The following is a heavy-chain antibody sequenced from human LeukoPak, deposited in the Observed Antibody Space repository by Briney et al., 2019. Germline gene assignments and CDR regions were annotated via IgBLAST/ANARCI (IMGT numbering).Heavy chain of an antibody. Sequence: AGGSLRLSCTVSGFTVSSNSMSWVRQAPGKGLEWVSFIYSDNTHYSDSVKGRFTISRDNSKNTLYLQMNSLRAEDTAVYYCARASQWELPSFDYWGQGTLVTVSS. CDR3: ARASQWELPSFDY. CDR1: GFTVSSNS. V-gene: IGHV3-53*01. CDR2: IYSDNT. D-gene: IGHD1-26*01. J-gene: IGHJ4*02.